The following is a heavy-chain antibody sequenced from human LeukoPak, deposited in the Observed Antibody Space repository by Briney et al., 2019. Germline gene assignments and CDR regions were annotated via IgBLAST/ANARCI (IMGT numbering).Heavy chain of an antibody. D-gene: IGHD6-19*01. V-gene: IGHV4-38-2*02. CDR3: ARDRRGAVAGTFIG. J-gene: IGHJ4*02. Sequence: SETLSLTCTVSGYSISSGYYWGWIRQPPGKGLEWIGSIYHSGSTYYNPSLKSRVTISVDTSKNQFSLKLSSVTAADTAVYYCARDRRGAVAGTFIGWGQGTLVTVSS. CDR1: GYSISSGYY. CDR2: IYHSGST.